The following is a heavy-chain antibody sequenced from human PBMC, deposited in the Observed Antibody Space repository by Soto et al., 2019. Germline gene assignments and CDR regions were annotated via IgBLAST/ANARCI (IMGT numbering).Heavy chain of an antibody. J-gene: IGHJ4*02. Sequence: GESLKISCKGSGYDFSDYWIGWVRQMPGKGLEWMGVIYPGDSDTRYSPSFQGQVTISADKSTSTAYLHWSSLKASDTAMYYCSRRPGDVWSGYYFDYWGQGALVTVSS. CDR1: GYDFSDYW. V-gene: IGHV5-51*01. D-gene: IGHD3-3*01. CDR3: SRRPGDVWSGYYFDY. CDR2: IYPGDSDT.